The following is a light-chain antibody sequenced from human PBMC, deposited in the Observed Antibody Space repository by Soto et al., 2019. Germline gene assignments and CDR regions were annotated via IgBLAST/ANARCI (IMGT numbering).Light chain of an antibody. CDR2: EVS. J-gene: IGLJ1*01. V-gene: IGLV2-8*01. CDR3: SSFAGSNNFGV. Sequence: SLLTQPPSASGSPGQSVPISCTGTSSEIGGYNYVSWYQQHPGKAPKLMIFEVSKRPSGVPDRFSGSKSGNTASLTVSGLQAEDEADYYCSSFAGSNNFGVFGTGTKVTVL. CDR1: SSEIGGYNY.